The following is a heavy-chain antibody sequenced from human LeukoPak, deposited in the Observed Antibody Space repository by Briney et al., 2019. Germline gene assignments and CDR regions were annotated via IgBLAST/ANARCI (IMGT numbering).Heavy chain of an antibody. V-gene: IGHV4-39*01. CDR1: GGSISSSSYY. D-gene: IGHD2-2*02. Sequence: SETLSLTCTVSGGSISSSSYYWGWIRQPPGKGLEWIGSIYYSGSTYYNLSLKSRVTISVDTSKNQFSLRLSSVTAADTAVYYCARQYTGVDYWGQGTLVTVSS. CDR2: IYYSGST. J-gene: IGHJ4*02. CDR3: ARQYTGVDY.